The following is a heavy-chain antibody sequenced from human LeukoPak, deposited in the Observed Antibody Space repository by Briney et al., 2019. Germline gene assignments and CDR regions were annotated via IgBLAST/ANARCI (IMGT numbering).Heavy chain of an antibody. D-gene: IGHD3-10*01. CDR3: ASLYGSGSSPGAFDY. J-gene: IGHJ4*02. V-gene: IGHV3-21*01. CDR2: ISSSSSYI. CDR1: GFTFSSYS. Sequence: GGSLRLSCAASGFTFSSYSMNWVRQAPGKGLEWVSSISSSSSYIYYADSVKGRYTISRDNAKSSLYLQMNSLRAEDTAVYYCASLYGSGSSPGAFDYWGQGTLVTVSS.